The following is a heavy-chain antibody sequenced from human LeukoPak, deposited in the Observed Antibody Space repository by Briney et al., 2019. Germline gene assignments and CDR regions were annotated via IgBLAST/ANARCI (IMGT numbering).Heavy chain of an antibody. D-gene: IGHD3-22*01. Sequence: GSLRLSSAASGFTSISYALSWVRQPPGKGLEWGSAFRGSGGSTYYADTVKGRFTISRDNSKNPLYLQMNSLRAEDTAVYYCAKGDYYDSSGYYNFDYWGQGTLVTVSS. CDR1: GFTSISYA. CDR3: AKGDYYDSSGYYNFDY. CDR2: FRGSGGST. J-gene: IGHJ4*02. V-gene: IGHV3-23*01.